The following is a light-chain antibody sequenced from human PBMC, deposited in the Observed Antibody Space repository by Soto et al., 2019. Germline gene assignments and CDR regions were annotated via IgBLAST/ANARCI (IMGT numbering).Light chain of an antibody. Sequence: DIQMTQSPSTLSASIGDRVTITCRASQSINTGLAWYQQKSGKAPKLLIYDVSNLEGGVPSRFSGSGSGTEFTLTISSLQLDDFATYHCQQYQSSATSTFGQGTKVEIE. J-gene: IGKJ1*01. CDR3: QQYQSSATST. V-gene: IGKV1-5*01. CDR1: QSINTG. CDR2: DVS.